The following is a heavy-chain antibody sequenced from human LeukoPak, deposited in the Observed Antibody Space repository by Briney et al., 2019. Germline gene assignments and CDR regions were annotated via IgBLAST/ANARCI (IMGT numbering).Heavy chain of an antibody. V-gene: IGHV4-30-4*01. D-gene: IGHD5-24*01. J-gene: IGHJ2*01. CDR1: GGSISSGDYY. CDR3: ARTDGYNLFWYFDL. Sequence: PSETLSLTCTVSGGSISSGDYYWSWIRQPPGKGLEWIGYIYYSGSTYYNPSHKSRVTISVDTSKNQFSLKLSSVTAADTAVYYCARTDGYNLFWYFDLWGRGTLVTVSS. CDR2: IYYSGST.